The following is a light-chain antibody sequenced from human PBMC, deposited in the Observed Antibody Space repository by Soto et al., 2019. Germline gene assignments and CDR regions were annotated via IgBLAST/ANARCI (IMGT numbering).Light chain of an antibody. J-gene: IGKJ1*01. CDR3: LQHNSYPLT. Sequence: DIQMTQSPSSLSASVGDRVTITCRTSQGIRNDLAWYQQKPGKAPKRLIYAASSLQSGVPSRFSGSGSGTEFTLTISSLQPEDCATYYCLQHNSYPLTFGQGTKVEIK. V-gene: IGKV1-17*01. CDR1: QGIRND. CDR2: AAS.